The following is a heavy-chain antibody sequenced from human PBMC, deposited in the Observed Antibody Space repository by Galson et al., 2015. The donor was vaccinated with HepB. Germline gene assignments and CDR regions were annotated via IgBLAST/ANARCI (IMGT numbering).Heavy chain of an antibody. D-gene: IGHD6-19*01. CDR3: ARDQSGFSSGYNFDY. V-gene: IGHV1-46*01. J-gene: IGHJ4*02. CDR2: INPSGGST. Sequence: SVKVSCKASGYTFTSYYMHWVRQAPGQGLEWMGIINPSGGSTSYAQKFQSRVTMTRDTSTSTVYMELSSLRSEDTAVYYCARDQSGFSSGYNFDYWGQGTLVTVSS. CDR1: GYTFTSYY.